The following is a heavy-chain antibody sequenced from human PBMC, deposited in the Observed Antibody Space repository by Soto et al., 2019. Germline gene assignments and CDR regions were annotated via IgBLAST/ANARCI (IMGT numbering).Heavy chain of an antibody. CDR2: ISYDGSNK. CDR1: GFTFSSYA. Sequence: QVQLVESGGGVVQPGRSLRLSCAASGFTFSSYAMHWVRQAPGKGLEWVAVISYDGSNKYYADSVKGRFTISRDNSKNTLYLQMNSLRAEDTAVYYCARGYGGNSYAFDIWGQGTMVTVSS. J-gene: IGHJ3*02. D-gene: IGHD4-17*01. V-gene: IGHV3-30-3*01. CDR3: ARGYGGNSYAFDI.